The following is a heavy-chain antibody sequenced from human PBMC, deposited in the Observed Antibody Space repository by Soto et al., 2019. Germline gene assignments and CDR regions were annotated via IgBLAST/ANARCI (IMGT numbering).Heavy chain of an antibody. CDR1: GFTVSSNY. V-gene: IGHV3-66*01. CDR3: ARTYGPPLIDY. Sequence: EVPLVESGGGLVQPGGSLRLSCAASGFTVSSNYMSWVRQAPGKGLEWVSVIYSGGSTYYADSVKGRFTISRDNSKNTLYLQMNSLRAEDTAVYYCARTYGPPLIDYWGQGTLVTVSS. D-gene: IGHD4-17*01. CDR2: IYSGGST. J-gene: IGHJ4*02.